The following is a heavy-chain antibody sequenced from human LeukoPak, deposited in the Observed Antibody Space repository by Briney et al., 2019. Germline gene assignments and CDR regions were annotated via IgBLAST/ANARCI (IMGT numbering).Heavy chain of an antibody. CDR2: VYYTGST. Sequence: SETLSLTCVVYDGSFSGYYWSWVRQPPGKGLEWIGFVYYTGSTNYSPSLKSRVTISVDTSKNQFSLKLSSVTAADTAVYYCARETSQKGAHYMDVWGKGTTVTISS. V-gene: IGHV4-59*01. CDR3: ARETSQKGAHYMDV. J-gene: IGHJ6*03. CDR1: DGSFSGYY. D-gene: IGHD3-16*01.